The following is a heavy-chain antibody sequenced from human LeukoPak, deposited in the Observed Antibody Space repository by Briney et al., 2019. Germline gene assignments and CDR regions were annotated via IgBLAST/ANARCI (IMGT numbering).Heavy chain of an antibody. D-gene: IGHD6-19*01. CDR1: GFTFRTYS. Sequence: GGSLRLSCAASGFTFRTYSMNWVRQAPGKGLEWVSSISSSGTYIYYADSVKGRFTISRDNAENSLYLQMNSLRAEDTAVYYCARDPNSTGWNDVFDIWGQGTVVTVSS. CDR2: ISSSGTYI. V-gene: IGHV3-21*01. CDR3: ARDPNSTGWNDVFDI. J-gene: IGHJ3*02.